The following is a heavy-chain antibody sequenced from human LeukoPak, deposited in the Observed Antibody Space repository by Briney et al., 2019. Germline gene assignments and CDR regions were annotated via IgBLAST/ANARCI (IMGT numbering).Heavy chain of an antibody. V-gene: IGHV4-39*01. D-gene: IGHD1-26*01. J-gene: IGHJ5*02. CDR1: GGSISSSSYY. CDR2: IYYSGST. Sequence: SETLSLTCTVSGGSISSSSYYWGWIRQPPGKGLEWIGSIYYSGSTYYNPSLKSRVTISVDTSKNQFSLKLSSVTAADTAVYYCARTARGLVGATQGWFDLWGQGTLVTVSS. CDR3: ARTARGLVGATQGWFDL.